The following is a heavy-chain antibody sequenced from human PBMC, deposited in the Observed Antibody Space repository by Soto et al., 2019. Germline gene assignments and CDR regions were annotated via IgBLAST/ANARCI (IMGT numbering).Heavy chain of an antibody. Sequence: QVQLVQSGAEVRKTGASVKVSCKASGYTFTGYYIHWVRQAPGQGLGWMGWINPNSGGTYYAENFQGRVTLTRDTSRSTAFMDLNRLRSDDTATYYCARGGGGVIVVPCLDVWGQGTTVTVSS. CDR1: GYTFTGYY. J-gene: IGHJ6*02. CDR3: ARGGGGVIVVPCLDV. V-gene: IGHV1-2*02. CDR2: INPNSGGT. D-gene: IGHD2-2*01.